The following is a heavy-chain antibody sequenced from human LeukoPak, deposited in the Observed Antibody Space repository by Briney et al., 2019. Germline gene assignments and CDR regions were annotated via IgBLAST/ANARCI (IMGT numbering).Heavy chain of an antibody. Sequence: SETLSLTCTVSGGSIGSYYWSWIRQPAGKGLEWIGRIYTSGSTNYNPSLKSRVTMSVDTSKNQFSLKLSSVTAADTAVYYCASDSISGSYYHGAFDIWGQGTMVTVSS. CDR1: GGSIGSYY. V-gene: IGHV4-4*07. CDR2: IYTSGST. D-gene: IGHD1-26*01. CDR3: ASDSISGSYYHGAFDI. J-gene: IGHJ3*02.